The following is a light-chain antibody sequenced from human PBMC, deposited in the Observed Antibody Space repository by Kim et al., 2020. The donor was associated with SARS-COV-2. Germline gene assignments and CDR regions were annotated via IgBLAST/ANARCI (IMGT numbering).Light chain of an antibody. CDR3: QRYGSSPYT. CDR1: QSLRSTS. J-gene: IGKJ2*01. Sequence: GESAPLSCRASQSLRSTSLAWYQQKPGQAPRLLIYDASTRATGIPDRFSGSGSGPDFTLTISRLEPEDFAVYYCQRYGSSPYTFGQGTKLEI. CDR2: DAS. V-gene: IGKV3-20*01.